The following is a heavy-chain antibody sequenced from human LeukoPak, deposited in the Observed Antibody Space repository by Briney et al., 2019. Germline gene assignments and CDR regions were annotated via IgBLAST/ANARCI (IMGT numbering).Heavy chain of an antibody. J-gene: IGHJ3*02. CDR1: GYTFTSYG. Sequence: ASVKVSCKASGYTFTSYGISWVRQAPGQGLEWMGWISTYNGNTNYAQKLQGRVTMTTDTSTSTAYMELRSLRSDDTAVYYCAREGSYYDSSGYDIWGQGTMVTVSS. CDR2: ISTYNGNT. CDR3: AREGSYYDSSGYDI. D-gene: IGHD3-22*01. V-gene: IGHV1-18*01.